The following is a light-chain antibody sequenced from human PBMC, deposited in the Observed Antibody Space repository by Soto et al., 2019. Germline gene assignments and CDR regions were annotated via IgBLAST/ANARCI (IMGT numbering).Light chain of an antibody. CDR3: QTWGTGINWV. J-gene: IGLJ3*02. Sequence: QLVLTQSPSASAYLGASVKLTCTLSSGHSSYAIAWHQQQTAKGPRYLMNLNNDGSHSKGDGIPDRFSGSSSGAERYLTISSLQSEDEADYYCQTWGTGINWVFGGGTKLTVL. V-gene: IGLV4-69*02. CDR2: LNNDGSH. CDR1: SGHSSYA.